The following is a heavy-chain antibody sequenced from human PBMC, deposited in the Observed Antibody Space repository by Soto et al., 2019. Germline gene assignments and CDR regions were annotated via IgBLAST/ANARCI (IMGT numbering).Heavy chain of an antibody. V-gene: IGHV4-59*12. CDR2: IYYSVT. CDR1: GGSISSYY. J-gene: IGHJ6*02. Sequence: PSETLSLTCSVSGGSISSYYWSWIRQPPGKGLEWIAYIYYSVTSYNPSLKSRVSISLDTSKNQFSLKLSSVTAADTAVYFCAREKWVATDFYGLDVWGQGTTVTVSS. D-gene: IGHD5-12*01. CDR3: AREKWVATDFYGLDV.